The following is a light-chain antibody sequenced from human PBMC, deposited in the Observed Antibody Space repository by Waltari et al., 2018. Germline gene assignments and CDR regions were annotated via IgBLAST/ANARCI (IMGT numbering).Light chain of an antibody. J-gene: IGKJ2*01. CDR3: QRSYTTPFMYN. CDR2: AAS. CDR1: QTIRNY. V-gene: IGKV1-39*01. Sequence: DIQMTQSPSSLSASVGDRVTITCRASQTIRNYLNWYQHKPGKAPHLLIYAASSLQSGVTSRFSGSGSGTEFTLTISSVQPEDSGIYYCQRSYTTPFMYNFGQGTKLEIK.